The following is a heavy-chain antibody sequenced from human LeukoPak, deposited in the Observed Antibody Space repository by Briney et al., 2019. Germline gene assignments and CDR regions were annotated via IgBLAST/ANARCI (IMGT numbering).Heavy chain of an antibody. CDR1: GFTFSSYY. CDR2: IKQDGSEK. J-gene: IGHJ4*02. CDR3: AARRPYYFDF. V-gene: IGHV3-7*05. Sequence: GGSLRLSCAASGFTFSSYYMAWFRQAPGKGLEWVANIKQDGSEKYYVDSVKGRFTISRDNAKNSLFLQLNSLRVEDTAVYYCAARRPYYFDFWGQGTLVTVSS.